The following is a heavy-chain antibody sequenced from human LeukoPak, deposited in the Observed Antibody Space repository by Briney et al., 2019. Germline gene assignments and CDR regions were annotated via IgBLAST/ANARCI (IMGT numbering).Heavy chain of an antibody. CDR2: IYYSGST. D-gene: IGHD2-2*02. Sequence: SETLSLTCTVSGGSISSSSYYWGWTRQPPGKGLEWIGSIYYSGSTYYNPSLKSRVTISVDTSKNQFSLKLSSVTAADTAVYYCNTDIVVVPAAISVPSQTDYWGQGTLVTVSS. CDR1: GGSISSSSYY. J-gene: IGHJ4*02. V-gene: IGHV4-39*01. CDR3: NTDIVVVPAAISVPSQTDY.